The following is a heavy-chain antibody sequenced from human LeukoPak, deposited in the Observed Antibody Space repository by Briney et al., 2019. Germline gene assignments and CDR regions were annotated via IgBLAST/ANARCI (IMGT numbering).Heavy chain of an antibody. J-gene: IGHJ4*02. CDR1: GVSISSYY. V-gene: IGHV4-4*07. D-gene: IGHD3-3*01. CDR2: IYSSGNT. Sequence: SETLSLTCTVSGVSISSYYWTWIRQPAGKGLEWIGRIYSSGNTNYNPSLESRVTMSIDTSKNQFSLKLSSVTAADTAVYYCATNEWSGYYFAYWGQGTLVPVSS. CDR3: ATNEWSGYYFAY.